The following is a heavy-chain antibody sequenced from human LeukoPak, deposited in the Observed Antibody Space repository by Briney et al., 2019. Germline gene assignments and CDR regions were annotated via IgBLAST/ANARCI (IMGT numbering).Heavy chain of an antibody. Sequence: SVKVSCKASGGTFSSYAISWVRQAPGQGLERMGGIIPIFGTANYAQKFQGRVTITADESTSTAYMELSSLRSEDTAVYYCARGGNVVVPAALFPVGHYYYMDVWGKGTTVTVSS. J-gene: IGHJ6*03. CDR1: GGTFSSYA. CDR2: IIPIFGTA. V-gene: IGHV1-69*13. CDR3: ARGGNVVVPAALFPVGHYYYMDV. D-gene: IGHD2-2*01.